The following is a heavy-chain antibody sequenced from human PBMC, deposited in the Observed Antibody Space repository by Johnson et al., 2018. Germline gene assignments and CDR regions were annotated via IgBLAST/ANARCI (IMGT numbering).Heavy chain of an antibody. CDR1: GGSISSYY. Sequence: QVQLQESGPGLVKPSETLSLTCTVSGGSISSYYWSWIRQPPGKGLEWIGYIYYSGSTNSNPPLKTRVTISVDTSKNPFSLKLSSVTAADTAVYYCAKERAYCGGDCYYGAFDIWGQGTMVTVSS. J-gene: IGHJ3*02. CDR2: IYYSGST. CDR3: AKERAYCGGDCYYGAFDI. V-gene: IGHV4-59*12. D-gene: IGHD2-21*02.